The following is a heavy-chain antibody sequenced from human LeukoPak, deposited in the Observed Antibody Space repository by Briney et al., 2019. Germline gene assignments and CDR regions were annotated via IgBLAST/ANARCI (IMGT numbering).Heavy chain of an antibody. CDR2: ISSSRSYI. V-gene: IGHV3-21*01. D-gene: IGHD5-12*01. Sequence: PGGSLRLSCAASGFTFSSYTMNWVRQAPGKGLEWVSSISSSRSYIYYADSVKGRFTISRDNTMNSLILRMNSLRAEDTAVYYCAPALSLYDYIYFDYWGQGTLVTVSS. J-gene: IGHJ4*02. CDR1: GFTFSSYT. CDR3: APALSLYDYIYFDY.